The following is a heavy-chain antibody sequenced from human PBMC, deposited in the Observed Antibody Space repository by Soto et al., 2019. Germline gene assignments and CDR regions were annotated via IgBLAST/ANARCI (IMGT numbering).Heavy chain of an antibody. D-gene: IGHD1-26*01. J-gene: IGHJ4*02. Sequence: GGSLRLSCAASGFNFRNFPMTWVRQVPGQGLEYVSSITSSGEQTFYADSVKGRFSISRDNSKGILHLQMNSLRAEDTAIYHCAKDHGTYASVGGDYWGQGTLVTVSS. CDR1: GFNFRNFP. CDR3: AKDHGTYASVGGDY. CDR2: ITSSGEQT. V-gene: IGHV3-23*01.